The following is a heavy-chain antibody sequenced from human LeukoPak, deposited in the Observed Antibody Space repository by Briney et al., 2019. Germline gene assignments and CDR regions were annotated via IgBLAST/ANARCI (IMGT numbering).Heavy chain of an antibody. CDR1: GYTLTNYA. J-gene: IGHJ6*02. CDR3: ARERWHCRVNCYSVYYYALDV. Sequence: GASVNVSCKGSGYTLTNYAVHWVRQAPGQRLEWLGWINPDNGDTKYSQNLQGRVTVTSDTSAATAYVELNSLTSEDTAVYYCARERWHCRVNCYSVYYYALDVWGQGTTVTVSS. D-gene: IGHD2-15*01. V-gene: IGHV1-3*01. CDR2: INPDNGDT.